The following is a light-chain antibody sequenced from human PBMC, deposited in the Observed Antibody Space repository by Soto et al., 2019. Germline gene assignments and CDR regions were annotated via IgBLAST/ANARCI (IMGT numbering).Light chain of an antibody. CDR2: AAS. J-gene: IGKJ3*01. CDR1: QDITNY. Sequence: DIQMTQSPSSLSASVGDRVSITCRASQDITNYLAWYQQKPGKVPKVLIYAASTLQSGVPSRFSGSGSGTDFTLTISSLQPEDVATYYCQEYNSAPFTFGPGTKVDIK. V-gene: IGKV1-27*01. CDR3: QEYNSAPFT.